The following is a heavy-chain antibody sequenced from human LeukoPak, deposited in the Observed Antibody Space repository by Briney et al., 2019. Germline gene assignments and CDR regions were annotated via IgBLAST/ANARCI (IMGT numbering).Heavy chain of an antibody. CDR3: AKVLQGY. CDR1: GFTFNNYA. CDR2: ISGSGRST. Sequence: PGGSLRLSCTVSGFTFNNYAMAWVRQAPGKGLEWVSAISGSGRSTYYADSVKGRFTISRDNSKNTLYLQMDSLRAEDTAVYYCAKVLQGYWGQGTLVTVSS. V-gene: IGHV3-23*01. J-gene: IGHJ4*02. D-gene: IGHD3-10*01.